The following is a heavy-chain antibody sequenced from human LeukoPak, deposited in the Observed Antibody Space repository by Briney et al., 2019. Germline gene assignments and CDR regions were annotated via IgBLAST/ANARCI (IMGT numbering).Heavy chain of an antibody. D-gene: IGHD2-15*01. CDR2: IRSKGYGGTT. J-gene: IGHJ4*02. CDR3: ARDKWWSFDY. CDR1: GFTFGDYA. Sequence: GRSLRLSCTASGFTFGDYAMSWFRQAPGKGLEWVGFIRSKGYGGTTEYAASVKGRFTISRDDSKYIAYLQMNSLKTENTAEHYCARDKWWSFDYWGQGTLVTVSS. V-gene: IGHV3-49*03.